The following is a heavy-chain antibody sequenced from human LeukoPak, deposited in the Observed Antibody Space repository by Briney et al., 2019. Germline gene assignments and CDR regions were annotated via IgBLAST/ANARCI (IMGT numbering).Heavy chain of an antibody. Sequence: SQTLSLTCAVYGVSLRGYYWSWIRQSPEKGLEWIGEISHEGDSIYNPSLKSRLTLSVDMSKNQFSLNLRSVTAADTAVYYCARGRNFVSDFYFDVWGRGTTVIVSS. CDR1: GVSLRGYY. V-gene: IGHV4-34*01. CDR2: ISHEGDS. D-gene: IGHD1-7*01. J-gene: IGHJ6*03. CDR3: ARGRNFVSDFYFDV.